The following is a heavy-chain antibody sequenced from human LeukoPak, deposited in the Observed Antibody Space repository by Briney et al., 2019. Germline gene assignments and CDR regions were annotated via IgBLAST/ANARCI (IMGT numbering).Heavy chain of an antibody. Sequence: LPGGSLRLSCAASGFTLSNYYMTWVRQAPGEGLEWVANINQDGSKTSYVDSMKGRFTISRDNAKNTVFLQMNSLRAEDTAVYYCAKDPTEVVLMAYGPDHWGQGTLVTVSS. J-gene: IGHJ4*02. V-gene: IGHV3-7*01. CDR1: GFTLSNYY. CDR3: AKDPTEVVLMAYGPDH. CDR2: INQDGSKT. D-gene: IGHD2-8*01.